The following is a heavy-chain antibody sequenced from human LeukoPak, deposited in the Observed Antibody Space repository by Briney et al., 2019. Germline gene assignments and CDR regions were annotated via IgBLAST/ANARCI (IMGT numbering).Heavy chain of an antibody. V-gene: IGHV3-23*01. J-gene: IGHJ4*02. CDR3: ARCTTGRTFGSLREIKRSREIDY. CDR1: GFTFSTYA. Sequence: GGSLRLSCAASGFTFSTYAMSWVRQAPGKRLEWVSAISGSDTGTYYADSVKGRFTISRDNSKNTLYLQMNSLRVEDTAVYYCARCTTGRTFGSLREIKRSREIDYWGQGTLVTVSS. CDR2: ISGSDTGT. D-gene: IGHD1-1*01.